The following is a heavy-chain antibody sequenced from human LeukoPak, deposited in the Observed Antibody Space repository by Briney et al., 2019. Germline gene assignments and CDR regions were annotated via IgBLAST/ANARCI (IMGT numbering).Heavy chain of an antibody. Sequence: SETLSLTCAVSGGSISSGGYSWSWIRQPPGKGLEWIGYIYHSGSTYYTPSLKSRVTISVDRSKNQFSLKLSSVTAADTAVYYCARHVRNVVKGGYCSGGSCYSVMDAFDIWGQGTMVTVSS. V-gene: IGHV4-30-2*01. D-gene: IGHD2-15*01. J-gene: IGHJ3*02. CDR1: GGSISSGGYS. CDR3: ARHVRNVVKGGYCSGGSCYSVMDAFDI. CDR2: IYHSGST.